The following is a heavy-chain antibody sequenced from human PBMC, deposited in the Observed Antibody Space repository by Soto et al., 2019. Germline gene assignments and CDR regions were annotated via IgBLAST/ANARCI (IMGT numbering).Heavy chain of an antibody. Sequence: QVQLVESGGGVVQPGRSLRLSCAASGFTFSSYGMHWVRQAPGKGLEWVAVVWYDGSNKYYADSVKGRFTISRDNSKNTLYQQMNSLRAEDTAVYYCARTCGGDCYHLDYWGQGTLVTVSS. CDR1: GFTFSSYG. V-gene: IGHV3-33*01. CDR2: VWYDGSNK. CDR3: ARTCGGDCYHLDY. D-gene: IGHD2-21*02. J-gene: IGHJ4*02.